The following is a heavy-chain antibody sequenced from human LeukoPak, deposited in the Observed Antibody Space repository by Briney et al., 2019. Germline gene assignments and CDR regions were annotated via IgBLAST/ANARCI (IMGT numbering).Heavy chain of an antibody. J-gene: IGHJ5*02. D-gene: IGHD3-22*01. CDR2: INCNSGRS. CDR1: GYTFTGYY. V-gene: IGHV1-2*06. Sequence: ASVNVSCRASGYTFTGYYLHWVRQAPGQGLEWMGRINCNSGRSNYAQKFQGRVTMTGDTSINTVYMVLSSLRFDDTAFYYCARADDTRGGNWFDPWGQGTLVTVSS. CDR3: ARADDTRGGNWFDP.